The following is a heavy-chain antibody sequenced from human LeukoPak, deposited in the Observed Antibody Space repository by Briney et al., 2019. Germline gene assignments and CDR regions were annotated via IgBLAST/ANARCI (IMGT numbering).Heavy chain of an antibody. CDR3: ARPGRDHDY. CDR1: GGSISSSSYY. CDR2: IYYSGST. Sequence: SETLSLTCTVSGGSISSSSYYWGWIRQPPGKGLEWIGSIYYSGSTYYNPSLKSRVTISVDTSKNQFSLKLSSVTAADTAVYYCARPGRDHDYWGQGTLVTASS. V-gene: IGHV4-39*01. J-gene: IGHJ4*02. D-gene: IGHD2-21*01.